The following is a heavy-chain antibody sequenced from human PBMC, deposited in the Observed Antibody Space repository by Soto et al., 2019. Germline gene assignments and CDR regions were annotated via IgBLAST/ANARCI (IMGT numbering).Heavy chain of an antibody. J-gene: IGHJ4*02. CDR3: ARSTFYF. Sequence: GGSLRLSCVVSGFTFSSYSWNWARQAPGKGLEWISYITPSSSNMYYADSVKGRFAISRDDAKNSLYLHMNSLSVEDTAVYYCARSTFYFWGQGTLVTVSS. D-gene: IGHD1-1*01. V-gene: IGHV3-48*01. CDR1: GFTFSSYS. CDR2: ITPSSSNM.